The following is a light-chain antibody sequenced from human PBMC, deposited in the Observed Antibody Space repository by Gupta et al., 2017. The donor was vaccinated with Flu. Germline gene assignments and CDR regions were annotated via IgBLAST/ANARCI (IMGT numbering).Light chain of an antibody. J-gene: IGLJ1*01. Sequence: WYELISGMYGNRRIYCNNQLHSRVPDRFSGSKSGTSASLAINGLQSEDEADYYCSAWDDSLNGHYVFGSWTKGTVL. V-gene: IGLV1-44*01. CDR3: SAWDDSLNGHYV. CDR2: CNN.